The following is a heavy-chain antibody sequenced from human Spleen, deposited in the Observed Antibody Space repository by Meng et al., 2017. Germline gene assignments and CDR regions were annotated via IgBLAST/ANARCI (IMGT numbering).Heavy chain of an antibody. V-gene: IGHV4-61*01. CDR3: ARYYFESSVLDP. D-gene: IGHD3-22*01. CDR1: GDSVNSCSYY. Sequence: GHLLGSGPGLVRASEPLSLTCSVSGDSVNSCSYYWSWIRQPPGKGLEWIGYIYYSGSTNYNPSLKSRVTISVDTSKNQFSLRLRSVTAADMAVYYCARYYFESSVLDPWGQGTLVTVSS. J-gene: IGHJ5*02. CDR2: IYYSGST.